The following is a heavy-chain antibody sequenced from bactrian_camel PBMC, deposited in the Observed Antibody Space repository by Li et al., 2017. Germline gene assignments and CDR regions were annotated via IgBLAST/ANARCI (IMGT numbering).Heavy chain of an antibody. V-gene: IGHV3S40*01. D-gene: IGHD6*01. Sequence: VQLVESGGGLVQHGGSLRLSGTASGFTFTEYDVVRQAPGKGLEWVSPINRHGGSTCYAYSKKGRFTTSRDNAKNTAYLQMNSLKSEDTALYYCAAGQWYTDEYKYWGQGTQVTVS. CDR2: INRHGGST. J-gene: IGHJ4*01. CDR1: GFTFTEYD. CDR3: AAGQWYTDEYKY.